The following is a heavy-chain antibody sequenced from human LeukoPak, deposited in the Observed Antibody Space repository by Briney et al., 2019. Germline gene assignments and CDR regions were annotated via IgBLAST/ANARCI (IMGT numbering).Heavy chain of an antibody. Sequence: ASVKVSCKASGYTFTDYYIHWVRQAPGQGLEWLGWINPNSGGRHYAQKFQDRVTMTRDTSIRTAYMEVSRLGSDDTAEYYCATMGATNFDHWGQGTLVTVSS. CDR2: INPNSGGR. CDR1: GYTFTDYY. J-gene: IGHJ4*02. V-gene: IGHV1-2*02. D-gene: IGHD1-26*01. CDR3: ATMGATNFDH.